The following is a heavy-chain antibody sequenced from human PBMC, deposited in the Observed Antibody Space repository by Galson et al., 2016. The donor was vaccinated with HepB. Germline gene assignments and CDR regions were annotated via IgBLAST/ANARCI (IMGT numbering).Heavy chain of an antibody. V-gene: IGHV5-51*03. CDR2: IHPGDSNT. D-gene: IGHD1/OR15-1a*01. CDR3: GGLDDQNNNPQMSTFESHYFDP. CDR1: GYRFTDYW. Sequence: QSGAEVKKPGESLKISCKASGYRFTDYWLGWVRQMPGKGLEWLGNIHPGDSNTRYSPSFQGQVTRSDDKSISPAYLQWSSLKASDTAMYYCGGLDDQNNNPQMSTFESHYFDPWGKGALVTVAS. J-gene: IGHJ4*02.